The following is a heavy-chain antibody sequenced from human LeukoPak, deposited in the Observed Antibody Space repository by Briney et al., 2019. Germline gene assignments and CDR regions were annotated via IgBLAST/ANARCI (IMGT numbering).Heavy chain of an antibody. CDR2: IDPSDSYT. CDR1: GYTFTNHW. Sequence: GESLRISCKGSGYTFTNHWISWVRQMPGKGLEWMGKIDPSDSYTNYSPSFQGHATISADKSISTAYLQWSSLKASDTAMYYCARAPDSDSGYDYFDYWGQGTLVTVSS. CDR3: ARAPDSDSGYDYFDY. J-gene: IGHJ4*02. V-gene: IGHV5-10-1*01. D-gene: IGHD5-12*01.